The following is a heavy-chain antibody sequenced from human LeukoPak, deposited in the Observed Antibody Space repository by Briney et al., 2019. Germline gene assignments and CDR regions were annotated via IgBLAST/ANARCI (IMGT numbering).Heavy chain of an antibody. CDR2: ISYDGSNK. V-gene: IGHV3-30-3*01. CDR3: ARDLSRSHRITIFGVVIIEGGFDY. D-gene: IGHD3-3*01. CDR1: GFTFSSYA. Sequence: GRSLRLSCAASGFTFSSYAMHWVRQAPGKGLEWVAVISYDGSNKYYADSVKGRFTISRDNSKNTLYLQMNSLRAEDTAVYYCARDLSRSHRITIFGVVIIEGGFDYWGQGTLVTVSS. J-gene: IGHJ4*02.